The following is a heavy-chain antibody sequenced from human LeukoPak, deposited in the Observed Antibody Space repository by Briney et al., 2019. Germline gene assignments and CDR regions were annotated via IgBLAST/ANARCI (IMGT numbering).Heavy chain of an antibody. Sequence: PGGSLRLSCAASGLTFSVCAMSWVRQAPGKGLEWVGRIKSKTDGGTTDYAAPVKGRFTISRDDSKNTLYLQMNSLKTEDTAVYYCTTDGALGLDFDYWGQGTLVTVSS. CDR1: GLTFSVCA. J-gene: IGHJ4*02. V-gene: IGHV3-15*01. CDR2: IKSKTDGGTT. CDR3: TTDGALGLDFDY. D-gene: IGHD6-19*01.